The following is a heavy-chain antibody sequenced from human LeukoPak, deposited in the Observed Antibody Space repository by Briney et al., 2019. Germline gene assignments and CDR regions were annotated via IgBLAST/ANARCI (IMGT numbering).Heavy chain of an antibody. D-gene: IGHD3-22*01. CDR3: ARPMYYYDTSGYYFDAAFDI. V-gene: IGHV1-2*02. J-gene: IGHJ3*02. Sequence: ASVKVSCKASGYTFTGYYMHWVRQAPGQGLEWMGWINPNSGGTYYAQKFQGRVTMTRDTSVSTAYMDLSRLRSDDTAMYYCARPMYYYDTSGYYFDAAFDIWGQGTLVTVSS. CDR2: INPNSGGT. CDR1: GYTFTGYY.